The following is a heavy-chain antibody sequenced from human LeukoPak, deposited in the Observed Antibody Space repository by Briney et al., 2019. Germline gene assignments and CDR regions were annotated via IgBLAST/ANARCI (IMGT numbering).Heavy chain of an antibody. CDR2: ITESGGST. Sequence: PGGSLRLSCAASGFTFSSYVMSWVRQTPGKGLGWVSAITESGGSTYYADSVKGRFTISRDNSKNTLYLQMNSLRAEDTAVYYCARAQWELGYWGQGTLVTVSS. D-gene: IGHD1-26*01. V-gene: IGHV3-23*01. CDR3: ARAQWELGY. J-gene: IGHJ4*02. CDR1: GFTFSSYV.